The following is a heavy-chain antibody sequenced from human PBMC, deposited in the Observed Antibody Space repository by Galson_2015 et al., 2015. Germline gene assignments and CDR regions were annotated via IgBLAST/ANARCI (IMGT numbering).Heavy chain of an antibody. CDR3: ARDPSPYGDLAAWYFDL. V-gene: IGHV7-4-1*02. CDR2: INTNTGNP. Sequence: SVKVSCKASGYNFTNHAIAWVRQAPGQGLEWMGWINTNTGNPTYAQGFTGPFVLSLDTSVSTAYLQIKRLEAEETAVYYCARDPSPYGDLAAWYFDLWGRGTLVTVSS. CDR1: GYNFTNHA. D-gene: IGHD4-17*01. J-gene: IGHJ2*01.